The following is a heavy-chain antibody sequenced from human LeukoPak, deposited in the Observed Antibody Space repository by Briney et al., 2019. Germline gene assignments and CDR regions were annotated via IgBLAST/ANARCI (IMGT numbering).Heavy chain of an antibody. V-gene: IGHV3-20*01. D-gene: IGHD2-15*01. J-gene: IGHJ4*01. CDR2: INWNGGST. Sequence: GGSLRPSCAASGFTFDDYGMSWVRQAPGKGLEWVSGINWNGGSTGYADSVKGRFTISRDNAKNSLYLQMNSLTAEDTALYHCARGPPYCSGGSCYSRGPYYIYYLGQGTQVTVSS. CDR3: ARGPPYCSGGSCYSRGPYYIYY. CDR1: GFTFDDYG.